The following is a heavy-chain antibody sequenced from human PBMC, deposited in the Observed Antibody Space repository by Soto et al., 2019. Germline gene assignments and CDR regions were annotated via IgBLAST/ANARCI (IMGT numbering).Heavy chain of an antibody. J-gene: IGHJ6*02. D-gene: IGHD3-10*01. CDR2: ISGSGGST. CDR1: GLTFSPYA. Sequence: LRLSCAASGLTFSPYAMSWVRQAPGKGLEWVSSISGSGGSTHYADSVKGRFTVSRDNSKRALSLQMSSLREEDTATYYCAKGLRRLLRTQYYYGLDVWGRGTTVTVS. V-gene: IGHV3-23*01. CDR3: AKGLRRLLRTQYYYGLDV.